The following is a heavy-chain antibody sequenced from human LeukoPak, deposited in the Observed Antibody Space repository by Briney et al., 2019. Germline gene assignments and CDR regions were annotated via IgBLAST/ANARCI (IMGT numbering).Heavy chain of an antibody. CDR1: GFTFSSYA. CDR3: VRDRERYCSGGSCQNFDY. V-gene: IGHV3-30*04. CDR2: ISYDGGNK. J-gene: IGHJ4*02. Sequence: GGSLRLSCAASGFTFSSYAMHWVRQAPGKGLEWVAVISYDGGNKHYADSVKGRFTISRDNSKNTLYLQMNSLRAEDTAVYYCVRDRERYCSGGSCQNFDYWGQGTLVTVSS. D-gene: IGHD2-15*01.